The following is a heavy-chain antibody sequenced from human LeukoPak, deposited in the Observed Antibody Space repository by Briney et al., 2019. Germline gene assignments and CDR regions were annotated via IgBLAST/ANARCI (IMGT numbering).Heavy chain of an antibody. CDR1: GGSVSSGSCY. Sequence: SETLSLTCTVSGGSVSSGSCYWSWIRQPPGKGLEWVGYHYYSGNTNYNPSLKSRVTISVDKSKNQFPLKLSSVTAADSAVYSCAGGVGYCSSTSCYAGTYYYYGMDVWGKGTAVTVSS. CDR3: AGGVGYCSSTSCYAGTYYYYGMDV. CDR2: HYYSGNT. V-gene: IGHV4-61*01. J-gene: IGHJ6*04. D-gene: IGHD2-2*01.